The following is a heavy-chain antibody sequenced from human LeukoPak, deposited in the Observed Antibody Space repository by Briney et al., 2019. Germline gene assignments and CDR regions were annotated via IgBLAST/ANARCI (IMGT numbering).Heavy chain of an antibody. CDR3: AREGGSDYGAFDI. CDR1: GYTFTGYY. CDR2: INPNSGGT. D-gene: IGHD4-17*01. V-gene: IGHV1-2*02. Sequence: GASVKVSCKASGYTFTGYYMHWVRQAPGQGLEGMGWINPNSGGTNYAQKFQGRVTMTRDTSISTAYMELSRLRSDDTAVYYCAREGGSDYGAFDIWGQGTMVTVSS. J-gene: IGHJ3*02.